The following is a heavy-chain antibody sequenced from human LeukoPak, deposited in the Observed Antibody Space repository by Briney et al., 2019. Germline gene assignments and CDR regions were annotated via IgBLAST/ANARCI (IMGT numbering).Heavy chain of an antibody. V-gene: IGHV3-7*01. CDR3: ARDIKLGSSWYSGWFDP. CDR2: IKQDGSEK. Sequence: GGSLRLSCAASGFTFSSYWMSWVRQAPGKGLEWVANIKQDGSEKHYVDSVKGRFTISRDNAKNSLYLQMNSLRAEDTAVYYCARDIKLGSSWYSGWFDPWGQGTLVTVSS. D-gene: IGHD6-13*01. CDR1: GFTFSSYW. J-gene: IGHJ5*02.